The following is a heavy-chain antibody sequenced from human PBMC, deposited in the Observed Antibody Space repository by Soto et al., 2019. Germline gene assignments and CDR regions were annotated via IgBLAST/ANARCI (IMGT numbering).Heavy chain of an antibody. J-gene: IGHJ6*02. CDR3: ARVGYCSGGSCYSIYYYYYGMDV. Sequence: QVQLVQSGAEVKKPGASVKVSCKASGYTFTSYGISWVRQAPGQGLEWMGWISAYNGNTNYAQKLQGRVTMTTDTSTSTADMELRSLRSDDTAVYYCARVGYCSGGSCYSIYYYYYGMDVWGQGTTVTVSS. CDR1: GYTFTSYG. CDR2: ISAYNGNT. D-gene: IGHD2-15*01. V-gene: IGHV1-18*01.